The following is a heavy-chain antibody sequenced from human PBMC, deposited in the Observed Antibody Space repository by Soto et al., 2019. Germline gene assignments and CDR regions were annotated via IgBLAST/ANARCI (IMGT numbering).Heavy chain of an antibody. D-gene: IGHD3-10*01. V-gene: IGHV4-31*03. J-gene: IGHJ4*02. CDR2: IYYSGST. Sequence: SETLSLTCTVSGGSISSGGYYWSWIRQHPGKGLEWIGYIYYSGSTYYNPSLKSRVTISVDTSNNQFSLKLSSVTAADTAVYYCARGTASGFGELSAYVSYVDYWGQGTLVTVSS. CDR1: GGSISSGGYY. CDR3: ARGTASGFGELSAYVSYVDY.